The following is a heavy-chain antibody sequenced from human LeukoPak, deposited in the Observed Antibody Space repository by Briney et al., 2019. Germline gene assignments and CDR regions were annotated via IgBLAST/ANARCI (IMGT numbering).Heavy chain of an antibody. V-gene: IGHV3-30*02. CDR3: AKSGYDHWGGSYYVDY. J-gene: IGHJ4*02. CDR2: IRYDGSNK. CDR1: GFAFSSYG. D-gene: IGHD1-26*01. Sequence: GGSLSLSCAASGFAFSSYGINWVRQAPGKGLEWVAFIRYDGSNKYYADSMKGRFTISRDNSKNTLYLQMNSLRAEDTAVYYCAKSGYDHWGGSYYVDYGGQGTLVTVSS.